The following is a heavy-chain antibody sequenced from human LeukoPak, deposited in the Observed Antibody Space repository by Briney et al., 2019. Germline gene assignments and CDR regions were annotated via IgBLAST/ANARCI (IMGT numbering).Heavy chain of an antibody. D-gene: IGHD3-16*01. V-gene: IGHV4-34*01. CDR1: GGSFSGYY. Sequence: PSGTLSLTCAVYGGSFSGYYWSWIRQPPGKGLEWIGEINHSGSTNYNPSLKSRVTISVDTSKNQFSLKLGSVTAADTAVYYCARLVLGDYSDYWGQGTLVTVSS. CDR2: INHSGST. CDR3: ARLVLGDYSDY. J-gene: IGHJ4*02.